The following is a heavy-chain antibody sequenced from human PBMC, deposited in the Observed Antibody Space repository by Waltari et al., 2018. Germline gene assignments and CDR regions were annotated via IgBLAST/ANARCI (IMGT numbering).Heavy chain of an antibody. Sequence: QVHLQQWGPGLLKPSEPFSLTSAFYGGSFRVYYWRWIRQPPGKGLEGIGEINHSGSTNYNPSLKSRVTISVDTSKNQFSLKLSSVTAADTAVYYCARGLSCSSSSVYMDVWGKGTTVTVSS. CDR2: INHSGST. D-gene: IGHD6-6*01. J-gene: IGHJ6*03. V-gene: IGHV4-34*01. CDR3: ARGLSCSSSSVYMDV. CDR1: GGSFRVYY.